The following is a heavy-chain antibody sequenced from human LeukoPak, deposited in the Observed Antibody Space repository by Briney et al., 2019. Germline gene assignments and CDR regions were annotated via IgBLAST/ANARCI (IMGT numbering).Heavy chain of an antibody. D-gene: IGHD6-13*01. CDR1: GGSISSYY. CDR3: ASGSSWYYFDY. V-gene: IGHV4-59*01. CDR2: IYYSGST. J-gene: IGHJ4*02. Sequence: SETLSLTCTVSGGSISSYYWSWIRQPPGKGLEWIGYIYYSGSTNYNTSLKSRVTISVDTSKNQFSLKLSSVTAADTAVYYCASGSSWYYFDYWGQGTLVTVSS.